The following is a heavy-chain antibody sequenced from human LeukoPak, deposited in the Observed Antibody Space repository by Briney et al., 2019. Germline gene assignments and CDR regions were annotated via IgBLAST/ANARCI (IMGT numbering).Heavy chain of an antibody. CDR2: ISGSASTI. Sequence: GGSLRLSCAASGFTISDYEMNWVRQAPGKGLEWISYISGSASTIYSADSVKGRFTISRDNAKNSLYLQMNSLGAEDTAVYYCARLEWLGDMGFYYYAMDVWGKGTTVTVSS. CDR3: ARLEWLGDMGFYYYAMDV. CDR1: GFTISDYE. D-gene: IGHD3-3*01. V-gene: IGHV3-48*03. J-gene: IGHJ6*04.